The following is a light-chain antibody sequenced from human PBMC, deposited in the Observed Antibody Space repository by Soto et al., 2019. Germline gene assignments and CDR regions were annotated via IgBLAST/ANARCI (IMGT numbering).Light chain of an antibody. Sequence: ELVLTHSPGTLSLSPGERATLSCRASQSVSSSYLAWYQQKPGQAPRLLIYGASSRATGIPDRFSGSGSGTDFTLTISRLEPEDCAVYYCQQYGSSPLYTFGQGTKLEIK. J-gene: IGKJ2*01. CDR1: QSVSSSY. CDR3: QQYGSSPLYT. CDR2: GAS. V-gene: IGKV3-20*01.